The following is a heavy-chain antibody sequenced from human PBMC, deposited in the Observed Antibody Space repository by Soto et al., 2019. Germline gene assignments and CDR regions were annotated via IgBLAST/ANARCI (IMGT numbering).Heavy chain of an antibody. Sequence: GGSLRLSCAASGFTFRNAWMSWVRQAPGKGLEWVGRIKSKTDGVPTDYASPVKGRFTISRDDSKNTLYLQMNSLKTEDTRVYYCTSYYYGSGSYYFDIWGQGTMVTVSS. CDR3: TSYYYGSGSYYFDI. J-gene: IGHJ3*02. CDR1: GFTFRNAW. V-gene: IGHV3-15*01. CDR2: IKSKTDGVPT. D-gene: IGHD3-10*01.